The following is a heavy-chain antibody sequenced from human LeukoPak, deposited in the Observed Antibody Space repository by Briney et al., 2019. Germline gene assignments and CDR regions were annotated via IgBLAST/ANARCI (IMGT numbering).Heavy chain of an antibody. D-gene: IGHD6-13*01. J-gene: IGHJ6*02. Sequence: GGSLRLSCAASGFTFSSYAMSWVRQAPGKGLEWVSAISGSGGSTYYADSVKGRFTISRDNSKNTLYLQMNSLRAEDTAVYYCARLRQQPLYYGMDVWGQGTMVTVSS. CDR2: ISGSGGST. V-gene: IGHV3-23*01. CDR3: ARLRQQPLYYGMDV. CDR1: GFTFSSYA.